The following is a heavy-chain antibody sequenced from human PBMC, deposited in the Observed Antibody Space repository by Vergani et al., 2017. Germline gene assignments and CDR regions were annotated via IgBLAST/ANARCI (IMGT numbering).Heavy chain of an antibody. J-gene: IGHJ4*02. CDR1: GFTFSSYG. V-gene: IGHV3-33*01. CDR3: ARGGNFFLRELLGDY. CDR2: IWYDGSNK. D-gene: IGHD1-26*01. Sequence: QVQLVESGGGVVQPGRSLRLSCAASGFTFSSYGMHWVRQVPGKGLEWVAVIWYDGSNKYYADSVKGRFTISRDNSKNTLYLQMNSLRAEDTAVYYCARGGNFFLRELLGDYWGQGTLVTVSS.